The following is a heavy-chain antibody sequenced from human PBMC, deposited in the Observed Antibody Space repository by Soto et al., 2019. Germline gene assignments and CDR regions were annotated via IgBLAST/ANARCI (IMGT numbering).Heavy chain of an antibody. J-gene: IGHJ4*02. CDR2: ITSTGDRA. V-gene: IGHV3-23*01. D-gene: IGHD5-18*01. Sequence: GGPLRPSFPASGFPFGSNPMTWVRRPPGKGLEWVSSITSTGDRAYYADSVKGRFTVSRDNSKNTLYLQMNSLRAEDTAVYYCAKYYMVTRSPFDYWGQGTLVTVSS. CDR1: GFPFGSNP. CDR3: AKYYMVTRSPFDY.